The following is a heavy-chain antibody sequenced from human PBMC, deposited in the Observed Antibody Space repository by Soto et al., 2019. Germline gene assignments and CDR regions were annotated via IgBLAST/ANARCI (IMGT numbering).Heavy chain of an antibody. J-gene: IGHJ4*02. CDR2: INAANGIT. CDR3: ARAGLSTPGDY. Sequence: ASVKVSCKASGYTFTNYAIHWVRQAPGQRLEWMAWINAANGITKSSQKFQGRVTFTRDTSASTAYMELSSLESEDTALYYCARAGLSTPGDYWGQGTQVTVSS. D-gene: IGHD2-15*01. CDR1: GYTFTNYA. V-gene: IGHV1-3*01.